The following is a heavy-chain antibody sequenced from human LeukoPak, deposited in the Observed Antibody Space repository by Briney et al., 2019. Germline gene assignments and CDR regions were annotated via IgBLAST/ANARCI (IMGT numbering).Heavy chain of an antibody. J-gene: IGHJ6*03. V-gene: IGHV3-21*01. CDR1: GFTFSSYW. D-gene: IGHD6-19*01. CDR2: ISSSSSYI. CDR3: ARDAPIAVAGQGDYYYYMDV. Sequence: GGSLRLSCAASGFTFSSYWMSWVRQAPGKGLEWVSSISSSSSYIYYADSVKGRFTISRDNAKNSLYLQMNSLRAEDTAVYYCARDAPIAVAGQGDYYYYMDVWGKGTTVTISS.